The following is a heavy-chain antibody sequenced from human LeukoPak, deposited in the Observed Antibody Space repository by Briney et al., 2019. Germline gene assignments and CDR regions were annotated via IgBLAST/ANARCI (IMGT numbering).Heavy chain of an antibody. CDR3: ARFFDRSGGNWFDP. Sequence: PSETLSLTCTVSGGSISSSSYYWGWIRQPPGKGLEWIGSIYYSGSTYYNPSLKSRVTISVDTSKNQFSLKLSSVTAADTAVYYCARFFDRSGGNWFDPWGQGTLITVSS. J-gene: IGHJ5*02. D-gene: IGHD3-9*01. V-gene: IGHV4-39*01. CDR2: IYYSGST. CDR1: GGSISSSSYY.